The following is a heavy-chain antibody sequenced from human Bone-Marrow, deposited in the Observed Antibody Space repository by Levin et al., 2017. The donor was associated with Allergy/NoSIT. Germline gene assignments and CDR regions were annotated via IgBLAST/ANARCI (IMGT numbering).Heavy chain of an antibody. CDR2: ISGESSRI. CDR3: ASWAMFYYDGSDFDYFYYGMDV. CDR1: GLSFSNYD. J-gene: IGHJ6*02. Sequence: GESLKISCAASGLSFSNYDMNWVRQAPGKGLEWVSSISGESSRIYYADSVKGRFTISRDNAKNSLYLQMNSLRVEDTAVYYCASWAMFYYDGSDFDYFYYGMDVWGQGTTVTVSS. V-gene: IGHV3-21*06. D-gene: IGHD3-16*01.